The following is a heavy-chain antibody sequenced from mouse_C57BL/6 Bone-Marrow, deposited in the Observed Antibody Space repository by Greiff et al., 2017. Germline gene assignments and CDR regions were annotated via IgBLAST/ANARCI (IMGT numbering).Heavy chain of an antibody. CDR3: ERGAFIGDLWCAY. CDR1: GYTFTDYY. V-gene: IGHV1-19*01. D-gene: IGHD1-1*01. Sequence: VQLQQSGPVLVKPGASVKMSCKASGYTFTDYYMNWVKQSHGKSLEWIGVINPYNGGTSYNQKFKGKATLTVDKSSSTAYMELNSLTSEDSAVYYCERGAFIGDLWCAYWAKGTLLTVCA. J-gene: IGHJ3*01. CDR2: INPYNGGT.